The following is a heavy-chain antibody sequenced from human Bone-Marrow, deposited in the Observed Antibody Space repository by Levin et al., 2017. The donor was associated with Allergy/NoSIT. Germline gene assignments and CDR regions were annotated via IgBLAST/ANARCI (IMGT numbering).Heavy chain of an antibody. CDR2: ISSSSSSI. J-gene: IGHJ4*02. Sequence: PGGSLRLSCAASGFTFSTYSMNWVRQAPGKGLEWVSYISSSSSSIYYADSLKGRFTISRDNAKNSLYLQMNSLRDEDTAVYYCAREYSSSSGKCLDFWGQGTLVTVSS. CDR3: AREYSSSSGKCLDF. CDR1: GFTFSTYS. V-gene: IGHV3-48*02. D-gene: IGHD6-6*01.